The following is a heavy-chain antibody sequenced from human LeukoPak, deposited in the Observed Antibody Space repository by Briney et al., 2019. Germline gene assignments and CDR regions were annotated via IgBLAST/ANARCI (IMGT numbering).Heavy chain of an antibody. D-gene: IGHD4-17*01. CDR3: ARTHHDYGDYGYYFDY. CDR1: GYTFTGYY. V-gene: IGHV1-2*02. CDR2: INPNSGGT. Sequence: ASVKVSCKASGYTFTGYYMHWVRQAPGQGLEWMGWINPNSGGTNYAQKFQGRVTMTRDTSISTAYMELSRLRSEDMAVYYCARTHHDYGDYGYYFDYWGQGTLVTVSS. J-gene: IGHJ4*02.